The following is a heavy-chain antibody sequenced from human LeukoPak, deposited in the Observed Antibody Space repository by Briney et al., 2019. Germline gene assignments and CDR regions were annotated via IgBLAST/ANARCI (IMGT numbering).Heavy chain of an antibody. CDR1: GFTFSSYS. CDR3: ARDEFEKQPSGP. Sequence: PGGSLRLSCAASGFTFSSYSMNWVRQAPGKGLEWVSSISSSSSYIYYADSVKGRFTISRDNAKNSLYLQMNSLRAEDTAVYYCARDEFEKQPSGPWGQGTLVTVSS. J-gene: IGHJ5*02. D-gene: IGHD6-13*01. CDR2: ISSSSSYI. V-gene: IGHV3-21*01.